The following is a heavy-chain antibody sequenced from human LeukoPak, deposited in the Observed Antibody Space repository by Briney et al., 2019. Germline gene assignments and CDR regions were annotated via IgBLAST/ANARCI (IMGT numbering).Heavy chain of an antibody. D-gene: IGHD6-13*01. CDR1: GFTVSSNY. V-gene: IGHV3-53*01. CDR2: IYSGGST. Sequence: SGGSLRLSCAASGFTVSSNYMSWVRQAPGKGLEWVSVIYSGGSTYYADSVKGRFTISRDNSKNTLYLQMNSLRAEDTAVYYCARLRGEYSSRSFDYWGQGTLVTVSS. CDR3: ARLRGEYSSRSFDY. J-gene: IGHJ4*02.